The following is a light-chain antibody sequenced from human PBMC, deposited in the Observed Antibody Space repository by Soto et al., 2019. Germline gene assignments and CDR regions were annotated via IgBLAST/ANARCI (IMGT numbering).Light chain of an antibody. CDR3: QHYKFFPWT. J-gene: IGKJ1*01. CDR1: QSIDTW. CDR2: KVS. V-gene: IGKV1-5*03. Sequence: DIQMTQSPSTLSASVGDRVTITCRASQSIDTWLAWYQQKPGEVPKVLIYKVSNLQRGVPSRFRGSGSGTEFTLTSSGLQPDDCATYYCQHYKFFPWTFGQGTRVEIK.